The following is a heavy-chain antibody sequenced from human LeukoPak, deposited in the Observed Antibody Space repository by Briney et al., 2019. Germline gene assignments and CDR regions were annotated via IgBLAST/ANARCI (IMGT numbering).Heavy chain of an antibody. Sequence: ESGPTLVKPTQALTLTCTFSGFSLSASGMGVGWIRLPPGKALEWLALIYWNDNKRYSPSLRSRLTITKDTSKNQVVLTMTNMDPVDTATYYCATYYDSFNWFDPWGRGTLVTVSS. D-gene: IGHD3-22*01. CDR2: IYWNDNK. V-gene: IGHV2-5*01. J-gene: IGHJ5*02. CDR3: ATYYDSFNWFDP. CDR1: GFSLSASGMG.